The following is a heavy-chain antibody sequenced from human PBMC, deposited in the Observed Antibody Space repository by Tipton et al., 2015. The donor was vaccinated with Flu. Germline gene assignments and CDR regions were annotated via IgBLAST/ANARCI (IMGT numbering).Heavy chain of an antibody. CDR2: IYTSGST. J-gene: IGHJ5*02. D-gene: IGHD2-2*01. V-gene: IGHV4-4*07. CDR1: GGSISSYY. Sequence: TLSLTCTVSGGSISSYYWSWIRQPAGKGLEWIGRIYTSGSTNYNPSLKSRVTMSVDTSKNQFSLKLSSVTAADTAVYYCARSPTYGEGVCSSTSCYDWFDPWGQGTLVTVSS. CDR3: ARSPTYGEGVCSSTSCYDWFDP.